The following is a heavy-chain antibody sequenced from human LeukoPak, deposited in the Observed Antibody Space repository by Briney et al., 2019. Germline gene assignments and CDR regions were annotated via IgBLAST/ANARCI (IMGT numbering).Heavy chain of an antibody. CDR1: GFTVSSSY. J-gene: IGHJ3*02. CDR3: AKSLHIVATFNLFDI. Sequence: PGGSLRLSCAASGFTVSSSYMSWVRQAPGKGLEWVSVIYSGGSTYYADSVKGRFTISRDNSKNTMYLQMNSLRAEDTAVYYCAKSLHIVATFNLFDIWGQGTMVTVSS. V-gene: IGHV3-53*01. D-gene: IGHD5-12*01. CDR2: IYSGGST.